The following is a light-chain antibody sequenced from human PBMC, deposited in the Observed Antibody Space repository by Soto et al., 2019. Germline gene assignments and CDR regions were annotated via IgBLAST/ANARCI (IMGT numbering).Light chain of an antibody. CDR3: QQRHGTPFT. Sequence: DIQMTQSPSSLSASVGDRVTITCRASQSISNYLNWYQQQPGKAPKLLSYAASRLKSGVPSTCSGTGSGRDFTLTIDSLKPEDVATYFCQQRHGTPFTFGGGTTV. J-gene: IGKJ4*01. CDR2: AAS. V-gene: IGKV1-39*01. CDR1: QSISNY.